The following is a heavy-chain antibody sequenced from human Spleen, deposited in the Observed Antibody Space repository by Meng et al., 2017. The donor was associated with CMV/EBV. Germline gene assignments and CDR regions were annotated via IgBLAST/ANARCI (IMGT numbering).Heavy chain of an antibody. CDR3: ARVGWQQQHWLFDL. D-gene: IGHD4-23*01. V-gene: IGHV3-53*01. Sequence: CAASGFTVSSTYMTWVRQAPGKGLEWVSVIYSGGGTYYADSVKGRFTISRDNSKSAIYLQMNTLRAEDTAVYYCARVGWQQQHWLFDLWGRGTLVTVSS. CDR1: GFTVSSTY. J-gene: IGHJ2*01. CDR2: IYSGGGT.